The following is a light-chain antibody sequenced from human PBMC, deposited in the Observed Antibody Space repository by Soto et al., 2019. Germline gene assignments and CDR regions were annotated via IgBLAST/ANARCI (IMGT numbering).Light chain of an antibody. CDR1: QSVSTSY. Sequence: EIVLTQSPGTLSLSPGERATLSCRASQSVSTSYLAWYQQKRGLAPRLLIYGASSRATGLPDRFSGSGSGTYFTLTISRLVHKDFAVYYCQQYGSSHRYTCGQGTKLEIK. V-gene: IGKV3-20*01. J-gene: IGKJ2*01. CDR2: GAS. CDR3: QQYGSSHRYT.